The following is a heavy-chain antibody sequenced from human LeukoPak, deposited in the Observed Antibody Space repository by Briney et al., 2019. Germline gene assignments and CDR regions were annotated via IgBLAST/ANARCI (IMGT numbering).Heavy chain of an antibody. CDR1: GYTLTELS. CDR3: ATGLTKWLVRKYFDY. CDR2: FDPEDGET. V-gene: IGHV1-24*01. D-gene: IGHD6-19*01. J-gene: IGHJ4*02. Sequence: ASVKVSCKVSGYTLTELSMHWVRQAPGKGLEWMGGFDPEDGETIYAQKFQGRVTMTEDTSTDAAYMELSSLRSEDTAVYYCATGLTKWLVRKYFDYWGQGTLVTVSS.